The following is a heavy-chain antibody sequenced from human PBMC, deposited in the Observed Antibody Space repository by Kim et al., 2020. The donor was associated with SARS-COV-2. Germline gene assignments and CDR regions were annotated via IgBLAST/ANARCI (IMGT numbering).Heavy chain of an antibody. V-gene: IGHV4-39*01. CDR2: IYYSGST. J-gene: IGHJ6*02. D-gene: IGHD5-12*01. Sequence: SETLSLTCTVSGGSISSSSYYWGWIRQPPGKGLEWIGSIYYSGSTYYNPSLKSRVTISVDTSKNQFSLKLSSVTAADTAVYYCARQGGGYENYYYYGMDVWGQGTTVTVSS. CDR1: GGSISSSSYY. CDR3: ARQGGGYENYYYYGMDV.